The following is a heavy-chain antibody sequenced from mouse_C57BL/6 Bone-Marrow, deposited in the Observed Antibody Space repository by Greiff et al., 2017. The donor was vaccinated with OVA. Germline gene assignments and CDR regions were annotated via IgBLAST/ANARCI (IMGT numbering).Heavy chain of an antibody. J-gene: IGHJ1*03. CDR1: GYTFTSYW. CDR3: ARWGPYDYDGGPWYFDV. D-gene: IGHD2-4*01. Sequence: QVQLQQSGAELAKPGASVKLSCKASGYTFTSYWMHWVKQRPGQGLEWIGYINPSGGYTKYNQKFKDKATLTAEKSSSTAYMQLSSLTYEFSAVYSCARWGPYDYDGGPWYFDVWGTGTTVTVSS. CDR2: INPSGGYT. V-gene: IGHV1-7*01.